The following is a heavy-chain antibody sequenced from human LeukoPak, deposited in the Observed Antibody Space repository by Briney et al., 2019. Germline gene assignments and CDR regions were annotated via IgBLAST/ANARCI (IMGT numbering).Heavy chain of an antibody. D-gene: IGHD3-10*01. CDR3: AGYYASGVSAYDYFGMDV. V-gene: IGHV4-38-2*01. CDR1: GFSISSGYY. J-gene: IGHJ6*04. Sequence: SETLSLTCAVSGFSISSGYYWGWIRQPPGMGLEWIGSMSDNSGTYYNSSLKSRVTISMDTSKTQFSLRLSSVTAADTAVYYCAGYYASGVSAYDYFGMDVWGKGTTVTVSS. CDR2: MSDNSGT.